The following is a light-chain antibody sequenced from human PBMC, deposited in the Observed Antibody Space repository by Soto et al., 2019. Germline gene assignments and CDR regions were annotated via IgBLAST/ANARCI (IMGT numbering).Light chain of an antibody. CDR2: GHN. J-gene: IGLJ2*01. V-gene: IGLV1-40*01. CDR3: SSYTSSSTPYVV. Sequence: QSVLTQPPSVSGAPGQRVTISCTGSYANIGAGYEVHWYQQIPGTAPKLLISGHNNRPSGVPDRFFGSKSGTSASLTIIGLQAEDEADYYCSSYTSSSTPYVVFGGGTQLTVL. CDR1: YANIGAGYE.